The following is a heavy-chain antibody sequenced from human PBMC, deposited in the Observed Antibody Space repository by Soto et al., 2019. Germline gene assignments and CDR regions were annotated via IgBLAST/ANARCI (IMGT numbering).Heavy chain of an antibody. D-gene: IGHD3-16*01. V-gene: IGHV4-61*01. CDR3: ARDASTGLIDP. CDR2: IYYSGST. Sequence: SETLSLTCTVSGGSISSSSYYWGWIRQPPGKGLEWIGSIYYSGSTNYNPSLKSRVTISVDTSKNQFSLKLSSVTAADTAVYYCARDASTGLIDPWGQGTLVTVSS. J-gene: IGHJ5*02. CDR1: GGSISSSSYY.